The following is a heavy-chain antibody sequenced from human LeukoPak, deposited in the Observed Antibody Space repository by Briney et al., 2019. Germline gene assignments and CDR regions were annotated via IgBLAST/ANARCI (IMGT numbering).Heavy chain of an antibody. J-gene: IGHJ6*02. D-gene: IGHD3-3*01. CDR2: IYYSGST. CDR3: ARVGLRFLDKYYYYGMDV. Sequence: SETLSLTCTVSGGSISSSSSYWGWIRQPPGKGLEWIGSIYYSGSTYYDPSLKSRVTISVDTSKNQFSLKLSSVTAADTAVYYCARVGLRFLDKYYYYGMDVWGQGTTVTVSS. V-gene: IGHV4-39*07. CDR1: GGSISSSSSY.